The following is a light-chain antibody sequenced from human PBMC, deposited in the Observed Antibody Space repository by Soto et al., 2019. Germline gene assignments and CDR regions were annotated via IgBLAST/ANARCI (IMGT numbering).Light chain of an antibody. CDR2: SAS. CDR3: QKFNTAPLT. V-gene: IGKV1-27*01. CDR1: QDISVY. Sequence: DIQMTQSPSSLSASVGDRVTITCRASQDISVYLAWYQQKTGKVPKLLIYSASTLQSGVPSRFSGSGSGTDFTLTISRLQPEDGATYYCQKFNTAPLTFGQGTRREIK. J-gene: IGKJ5*01.